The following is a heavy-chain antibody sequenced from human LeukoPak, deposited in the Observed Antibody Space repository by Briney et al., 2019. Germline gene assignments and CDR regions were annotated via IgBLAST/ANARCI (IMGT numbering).Heavy chain of an antibody. CDR2: IKTDGSIT. CDR3: ARDLTYYGSGRED. V-gene: IGHV3-74*01. D-gene: IGHD3-10*01. J-gene: IGHJ4*02. Sequence: PGGSLRLSCAASGFSFSVFWMHWVRQAPGKGPVWVSRIKTDGSITDYADSVKGRFTISRDNAKNTLYLQMNSLRAEDTAVYYCARDLTYYGSGREDWGQGTLVTVSS. CDR1: GFSFSVFW.